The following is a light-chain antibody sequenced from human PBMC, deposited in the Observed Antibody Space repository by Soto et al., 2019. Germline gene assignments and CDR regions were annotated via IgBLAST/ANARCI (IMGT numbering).Light chain of an antibody. CDR3: CSYVVRSNCRPG. CDR1: SSDVGSYNL. V-gene: IGLV2-23*01. Sequence: QSALTQPASVSGSPGQSITISCTGTSSDVGSYNLVSWYQQHPGKAPKLMIYEGSKRPSGVSNRVSGSKSGNTASLTISGLQAGEEAEYYCCSYVVRSNCRPGLGGGTKRTV. J-gene: IGLJ2*01. CDR2: EGS.